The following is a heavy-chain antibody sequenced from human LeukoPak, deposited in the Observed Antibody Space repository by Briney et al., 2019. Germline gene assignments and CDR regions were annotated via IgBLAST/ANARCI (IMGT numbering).Heavy chain of an antibody. CDR2: ISSSSSYT. V-gene: IGHV3-11*06. D-gene: IGHD3-10*01. J-gene: IGHJ4*02. Sequence: GGSLRPSCAASGFTFSDYYMSWIRQAPGKGLEWVSYISSSSSYTNYADSVKGRFTISRDNAKNSLYLQMNSLRAEDTAVYYCARVWFGSFDYWGQGTLVTVSS. CDR3: ARVWFGSFDY. CDR1: GFTFSDYY.